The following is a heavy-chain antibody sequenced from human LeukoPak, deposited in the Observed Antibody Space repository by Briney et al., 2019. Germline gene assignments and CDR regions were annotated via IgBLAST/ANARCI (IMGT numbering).Heavy chain of an antibody. V-gene: IGHV1-8*03. D-gene: IGHD2-2*01. Sequence: ASVKVSCKASGYAFTSYDINWVRQATGQGLEWMGWMNPNSGNTGYAQKFQGRVTITRNTSISTAYMELSSLRSEDTAVYYCARGYCSSTSCIYYYYYMDVWGKGTTVTVSS. CDR3: ARGYCSSTSCIYYYYYMDV. CDR2: MNPNSGNT. J-gene: IGHJ6*03. CDR1: GYAFTSYD.